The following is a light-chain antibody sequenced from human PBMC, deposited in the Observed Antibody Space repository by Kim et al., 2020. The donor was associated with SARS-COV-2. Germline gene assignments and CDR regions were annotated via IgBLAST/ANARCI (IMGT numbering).Light chain of an antibody. CDR2: RDR. CDR1: KIGNKN. J-gene: IGLJ2*01. CDR3: QVWDSNTVV. V-gene: IGLV3-9*01. Sequence: SVGVGQTARITCGRNKIGNKNVHWYQQKPGQAPVMVIYRDRNRPSGIPERFSGSNSGNTSTLTISGAQAGDEADYYCQVWDSNTVVFGGGTQLTVL.